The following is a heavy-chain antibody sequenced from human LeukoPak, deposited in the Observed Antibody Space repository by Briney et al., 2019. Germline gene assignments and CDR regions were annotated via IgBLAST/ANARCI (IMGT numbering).Heavy chain of an antibody. Sequence: SETLSLTCAVYGGSFSGYYWSWIRQPPGKGLEWIGEINHSGSTNYNPSLKSRVTISVDTSKNQFSLKLSSVTAADTAVYYCAREDAAYYLGSYYDSSGPISYWGQGTLVTVSS. D-gene: IGHD3-22*01. J-gene: IGHJ4*02. CDR3: AREDAAYYLGSYYDSSGPISY. V-gene: IGHV4-34*01. CDR1: GGSFSGYY. CDR2: INHSGST.